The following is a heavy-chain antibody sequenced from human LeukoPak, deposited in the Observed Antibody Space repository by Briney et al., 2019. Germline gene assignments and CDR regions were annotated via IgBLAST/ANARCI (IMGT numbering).Heavy chain of an antibody. V-gene: IGHV3-23*01. J-gene: IGHJ4*02. CDR2: ISPGGGTT. D-gene: IGHD6-13*01. CDR1: GFAFGSEA. Sequence: GGSLRLSCAVSGFAFGSEAMSWVRQSPARGLEWVASISPGGGTTYYADYVKGRFTISRDNSKNSLFVQMNSLRAEDTAVYYCAKDSIAAAGTWDFDYWGQGTLVTVSS. CDR3: AKDSIAAAGTWDFDY.